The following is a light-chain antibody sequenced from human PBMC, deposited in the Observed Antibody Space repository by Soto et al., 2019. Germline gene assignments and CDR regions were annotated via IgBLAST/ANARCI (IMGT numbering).Light chain of an antibody. V-gene: IGKV1-39*01. J-gene: IGKJ3*01. CDR3: QQSYSTPFT. Sequence: IHMTQSPSSLSASVLDRVTITCRASQSISSYLNWYQQKPGKAPKLLIYAASSLQSGVPSRFSGSGSGTDFTLTISSLQPEDFATYYCQQSYSTPFTFGPGTKVDIK. CDR2: AAS. CDR1: QSISSY.